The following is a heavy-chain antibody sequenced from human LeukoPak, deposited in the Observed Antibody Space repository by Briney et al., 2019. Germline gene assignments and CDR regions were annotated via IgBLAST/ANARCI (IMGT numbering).Heavy chain of an antibody. CDR1: GFTFSSYA. J-gene: IGHJ6*02. V-gene: IGHV3-23*01. CDR3: AKGSCSSGYYYYYGMDV. CDR2: ISGSGGST. Sequence: GGSLRLSCAASGFTFSSYAMSWVRQAPGKGLEWVSAISGSGGSTYYADSVKGRFTISRDNSKNTLYLQMNSLRAEDTAVYYCAKGSCSSGYYYYYGMDVWGQGTTVTVSS. D-gene: IGHD6-6*01.